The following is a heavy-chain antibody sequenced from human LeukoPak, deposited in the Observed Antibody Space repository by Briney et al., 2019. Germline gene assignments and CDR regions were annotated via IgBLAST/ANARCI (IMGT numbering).Heavy chain of an antibody. CDR3: ARAPGDLLWLGELI. D-gene: IGHD3-10*01. J-gene: IGHJ4*02. Sequence: PGGSLRLSCAASGFTVSVSYMSWVRQAPGKGLEWISVIHSGGEIFYADSVKGRFTISRDRYKNTLYLQMNSLRAEDAAVYYCARAPGDLLWLGELIWGQGTLVTVSS. CDR2: IHSGGEI. V-gene: IGHV3-66*01. CDR1: GFTVSVSY.